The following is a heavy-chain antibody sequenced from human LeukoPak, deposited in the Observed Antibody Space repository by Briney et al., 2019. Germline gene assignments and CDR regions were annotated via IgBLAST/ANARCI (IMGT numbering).Heavy chain of an antibody. CDR2: INGRAATT. V-gene: IGHV3-23*01. J-gene: IGHJ6*03. D-gene: IGHD7-27*01. CDR1: GFTFSDYY. CDR3: AKAPATGEGYYFYYMDV. Sequence: GGSLRLSCAASGFTFSDYYMSWIRQAPGKGLEWVASINGRAATTYYADSVKGRFTISRDNSKNTLYLQMNSLGADDTAVYYCAKAPATGEGYYFYYMDVWGKGTTVTVSS.